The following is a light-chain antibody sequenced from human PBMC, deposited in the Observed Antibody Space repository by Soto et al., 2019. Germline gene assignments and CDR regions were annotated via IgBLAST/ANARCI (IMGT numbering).Light chain of an antibody. CDR2: AAS. CDR3: QQSDSTPIT. J-gene: IGKJ5*01. V-gene: IGKV1-39*01. CDR1: QSISSY. Sequence: DIQMTQSPSSLSASVGDRVTITCRASQSISSYLHWYQQKPGKAPKLLIYAASNLQSGVPSRFSGSGSGTDFTLTISSLQPEDFATYYCQQSDSTPITFGQGTRLEIK.